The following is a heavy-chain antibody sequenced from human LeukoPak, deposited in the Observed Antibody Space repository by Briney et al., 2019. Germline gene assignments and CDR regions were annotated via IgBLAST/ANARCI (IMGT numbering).Heavy chain of an antibody. CDR1: GGSFSGYY. D-gene: IGHD3-22*01. CDR3: ARFYYDSSGSTTSFDY. J-gene: IGHJ4*02. Sequence: SETLSLTCAVYGGSFSGYYWSWIRQPPGKGLEWIGEINHSGSTNYNPSLKSRVTISVDTSKNQFSLKLSSVTAADTAVYYCARFYYDSSGSTTSFDYWGQGTLVTVSP. V-gene: IGHV4-34*01. CDR2: INHSGST.